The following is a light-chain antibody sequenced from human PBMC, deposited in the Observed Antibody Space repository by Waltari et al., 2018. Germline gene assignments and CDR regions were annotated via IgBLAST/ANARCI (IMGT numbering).Light chain of an antibody. CDR2: TNA. V-gene: IGLV1-47*02. Sequence: QSVLTQPPSTSGTPGQRVTISCSGSSSNIGSNYVYWYQPLPGTAPKLLIYTNAQRPSGVPDRFSGSKSGTSASLAISGLQSDDESDYFCAAWDDTLSAVVFGGGTKLTVL. J-gene: IGLJ2*01. CDR1: SSNIGSNY. CDR3: AAWDDTLSAVV.